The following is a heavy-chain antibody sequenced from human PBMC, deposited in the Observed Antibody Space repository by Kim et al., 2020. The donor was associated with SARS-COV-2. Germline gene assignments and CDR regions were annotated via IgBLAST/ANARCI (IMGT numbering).Heavy chain of an antibody. CDR2: IIPIFGTA. D-gene: IGHD1-26*01. CDR1: GGTFSSYA. Sequence: SVKVSCKASGGTFSSYAISWVRQAPGQGLEWMGGIIPIFGTANYAQKFQGRVTITADESTSTAYMELSSLRSEDTAVYYCARMFGRGAHFDYWGQGTLVTVSS. V-gene: IGHV1-69*13. J-gene: IGHJ4*02. CDR3: ARMFGRGAHFDY.